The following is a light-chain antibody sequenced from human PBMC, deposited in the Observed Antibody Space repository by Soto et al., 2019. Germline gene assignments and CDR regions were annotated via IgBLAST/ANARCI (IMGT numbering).Light chain of an antibody. CDR1: SSNIGTGYD. CDR2: GNS. Sequence: QSVLTQPPSVSGAPGQRVTISCTGSSSNIGTGYDVHWYQQLPGTAPKLLIYGNSNRPSGVPDRFSGSKSGTSASLAITGLQAEDEADYYCQSFDSSRFYVFGTGTKATAL. CDR3: QSFDSSRFYV. J-gene: IGLJ1*01. V-gene: IGLV1-40*01.